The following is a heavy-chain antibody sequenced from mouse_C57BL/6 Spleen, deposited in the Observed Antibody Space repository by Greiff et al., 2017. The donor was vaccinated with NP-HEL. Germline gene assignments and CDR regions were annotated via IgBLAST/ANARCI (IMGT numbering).Heavy chain of an antibody. D-gene: IGHD1-1*01. CDR1: GYTFTDYY. V-gene: IGHV1-19*01. CDR3: ARRDYYGSTWAWFAY. Sequence: EVQLQESGPVLVKPGASVKMSCKASGYTFTDYYMNWVKQSHGKSLEWIGVINPYNGGTSYNQKFKGKATLTVDKSSSTAYMELNSLTSEDSAVYYCARRDYYGSTWAWFAYWGQGTLVTVSA. J-gene: IGHJ3*01. CDR2: INPYNGGT.